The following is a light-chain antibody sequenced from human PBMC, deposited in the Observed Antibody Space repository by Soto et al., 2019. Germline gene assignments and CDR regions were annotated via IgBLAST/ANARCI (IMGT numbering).Light chain of an antibody. J-gene: IGKJ1*01. CDR1: QNLGTLY. Sequence: EIVLTQSPGTLSLSPGERGTLSCRASQNLGTLYLAWFQQKSGQAPRLLIYSASRRATGIPDRFTGGGSGTDFTLTINRVEPEDFAVYFCQQYAGSPRTFGQGTKVEIK. V-gene: IGKV3-20*01. CDR3: QQYAGSPRT. CDR2: SAS.